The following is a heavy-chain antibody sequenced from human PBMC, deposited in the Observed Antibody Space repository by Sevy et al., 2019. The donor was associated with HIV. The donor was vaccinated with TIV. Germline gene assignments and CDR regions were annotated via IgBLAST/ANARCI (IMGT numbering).Heavy chain of an antibody. Sequence: SETLSLTCTVSGGSISSYYWSWIRQPPGKGLEWIGYINYSGSTNYNPSLKSRVTISVDTSKNQFSLKLSSVTAADTAVYYCARDNRRATKYFGMDVWGQGTTVTVSS. CDR1: GGSISSYY. CDR2: INYSGST. D-gene: IGHD1-26*01. V-gene: IGHV4-59*01. CDR3: ARDNRRATKYFGMDV. J-gene: IGHJ6*02.